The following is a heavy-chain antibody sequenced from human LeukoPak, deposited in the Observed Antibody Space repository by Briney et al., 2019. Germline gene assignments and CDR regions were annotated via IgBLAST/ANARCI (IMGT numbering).Heavy chain of an antibody. CDR3: VSGTGAHGY. CDR1: GFTFSNYW. Sequence: GGSLRLSCTASGFTFSNYWMTWVRQAPGKGLEWVANIKQGGSEKYYVDSVKGRFTISRDNAKNSLYLQMNSLRAEDTAVYYCVSGTGAHGYWGQGTLVTVPS. CDR2: IKQGGSEK. V-gene: IGHV3-7*03. D-gene: IGHD1-1*01. J-gene: IGHJ4*02.